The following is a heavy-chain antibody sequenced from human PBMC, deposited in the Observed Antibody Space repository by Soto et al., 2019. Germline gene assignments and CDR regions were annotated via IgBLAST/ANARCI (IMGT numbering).Heavy chain of an antibody. Sequence: SVKVSCKASGGTFSSYAISWVRQAPGQGLEWMGGIIPIFGTANYAQKFQGRVTITADKSTSTAYMELSSLRSEDTAVYYCARGATVVTHDYFDYWGQGTLVTVSS. CDR3: ARGATVVTHDYFDY. CDR2: IIPIFGTA. V-gene: IGHV1-69*06. D-gene: IGHD4-17*01. J-gene: IGHJ4*02. CDR1: GGTFSSYA.